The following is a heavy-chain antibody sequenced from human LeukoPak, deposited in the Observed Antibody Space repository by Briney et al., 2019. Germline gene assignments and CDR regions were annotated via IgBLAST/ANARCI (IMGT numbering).Heavy chain of an antibody. J-gene: IGHJ4*02. D-gene: IGHD4-23*01. Sequence: GGSLRLSCAASGFTFSSYCMHWVRQAPGKGLVWVSRIASDGSSTTYADSVKGRFSISRDNAKNTLYLQMNSLRVEDTAVYYCARGRPHGNDYWGQGTLVTVSS. CDR1: GFTFSSYC. CDR2: IASDGSST. CDR3: ARGRPHGNDY. V-gene: IGHV3-74*01.